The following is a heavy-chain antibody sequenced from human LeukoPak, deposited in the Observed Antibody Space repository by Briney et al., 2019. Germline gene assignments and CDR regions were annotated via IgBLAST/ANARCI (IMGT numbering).Heavy chain of an antibody. J-gene: IGHJ4*02. CDR3: AVYCSGGCYSGLV. V-gene: IGHV3-23*01. CDR1: GFTFSRYG. D-gene: IGHD2-21*02. CDR2: ISGSGATT. Sequence: GGSLRLSCAGAGFTFSRYGISWVRHAPGKWLEWVSGISGSGATTYHGDSVKGRFTISRDNSKNTLYLQMNSLRAEDTAVYYCAVYCSGGCYSGLVWGQGTLVTVSS.